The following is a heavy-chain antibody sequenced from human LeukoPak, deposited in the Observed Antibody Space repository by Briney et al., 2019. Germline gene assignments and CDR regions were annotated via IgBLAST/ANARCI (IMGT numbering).Heavy chain of an antibody. CDR1: GFTFSDYY. CDR2: ISGSGSYI. V-gene: IGHV3-11*01. D-gene: IGHD1-26*01. Sequence: GGSLRLSCAASGFTFSDYYMTWIRQAPGKGLEWVSYISGSGSYINYADSLKGRFTISRDNAKNSLSLQMNSLRVEDTAVYYCARNPGIDIRPAVFDIWGQGAMVTVSS. CDR3: ARNPGIDIRPAVFDI. J-gene: IGHJ3*02.